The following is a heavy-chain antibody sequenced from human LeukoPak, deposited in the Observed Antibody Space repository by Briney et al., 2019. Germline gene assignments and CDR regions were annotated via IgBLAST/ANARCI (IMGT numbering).Heavy chain of an antibody. Sequence: SETLSLTCTVSGGSISSSSYYWGWIRQPPGKGLEWIGSIYYSGSTYYNPSLKSRVTISVDTSKNQFSLKLSSVTAADTAVYCCARQGGGLGYCSSTSCYAFDYWGQGTLVTVSS. D-gene: IGHD2-2*01. CDR1: GGSISSSSYY. CDR2: IYYSGST. CDR3: ARQGGGLGYCSSTSCYAFDY. J-gene: IGHJ4*02. V-gene: IGHV4-39*01.